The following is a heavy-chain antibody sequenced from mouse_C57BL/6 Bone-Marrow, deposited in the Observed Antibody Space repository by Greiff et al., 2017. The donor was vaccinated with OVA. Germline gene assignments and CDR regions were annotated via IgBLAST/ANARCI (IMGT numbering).Heavy chain of an antibody. V-gene: IGHV2-9-1*01. CDR3: ARMDYGSSYHYFDY. D-gene: IGHD1-1*01. J-gene: IGHJ2*01. Sequence: VKLEESGPGLVAPSQSLSITCTVSGFSLTSYAISWVRQPPGKGLEWLGVIWTGGGTNYNSALKSRLSISKDNSKSQVFLKMNSLQTDDTARYYCARMDYGSSYHYFDYWGQGTTLTVSS. CDR2: IWTGGGT. CDR1: GFSLTSYA.